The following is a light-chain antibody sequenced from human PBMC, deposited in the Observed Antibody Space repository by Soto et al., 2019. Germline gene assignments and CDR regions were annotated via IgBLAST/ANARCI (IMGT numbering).Light chain of an antibody. J-gene: IGKJ4*01. CDR3: QQSKSIPLT. V-gene: IGKV1-39*01. Sequence: IQVTQSSSTLTASVGDSDPITCRARQSISSSLNWYQQKPGLAPNLGINTASRLHGGGPSRFSGSASGTDFTLTISSRQPEDFATYYCQQSKSIPLTFGGGTKV. CDR2: TAS. CDR1: QSISSS.